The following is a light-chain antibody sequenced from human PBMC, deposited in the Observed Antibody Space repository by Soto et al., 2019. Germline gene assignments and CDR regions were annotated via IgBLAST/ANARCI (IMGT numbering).Light chain of an antibody. CDR2: GAS. CDR3: QQYGSSGT. J-gene: IGKJ1*01. V-gene: IGKV3-20*01. CDR1: QSVSSSY. Sequence: IGMPQSPATLSVSPGERSTLSCRASQSVSSSYLAWYQQKPGQAPRLLIYGASNRATGIPDRFSGSGSGTDFTLTISRLEPEDFAVYYCQQYGSSGTFGQGTKVDIK.